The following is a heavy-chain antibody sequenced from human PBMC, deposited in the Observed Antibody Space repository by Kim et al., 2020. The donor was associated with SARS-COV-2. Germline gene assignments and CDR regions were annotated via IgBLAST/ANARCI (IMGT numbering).Heavy chain of an antibody. D-gene: IGHD3-9*01. CDR3: ARDLGYFDWFNGMDV. V-gene: IGHV3-7*01. CDR1: GFTFSSYW. CDR2: IKQDGSEK. J-gene: IGHJ6*02. Sequence: GGSLRLSCAASGFTFSSYWMSWVRQAPGKGLEWVANIKQDGSEKYYVDSVKGRFTISRDNAKNSLYLQMNSLRAEDTAVYYCARDLGYFDWFNGMDVWGQGTTVTVSS.